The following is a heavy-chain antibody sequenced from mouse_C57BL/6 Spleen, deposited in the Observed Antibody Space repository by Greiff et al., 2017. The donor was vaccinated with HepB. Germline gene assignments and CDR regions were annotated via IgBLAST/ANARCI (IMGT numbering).Heavy chain of an antibody. CDR2: IDPSDSET. CDR1: GYTFTSYW. J-gene: IGHJ2*01. Sequence: VQLQQPGAELVRPGSSVKLSCKASGYTFTSYWMHWVKQRPIQGLEWIGNIDPSDSETHYNQKFKDKATLTVDKSSSTAYMQLSSLTSEDSAVYYWARRDGYYVFDYWGQGTTLTVSS. V-gene: IGHV1-52*01. CDR3: ARRDGYYVFDY. D-gene: IGHD2-3*01.